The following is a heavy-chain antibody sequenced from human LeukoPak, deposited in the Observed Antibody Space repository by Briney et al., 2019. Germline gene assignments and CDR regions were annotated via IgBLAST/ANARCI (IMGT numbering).Heavy chain of an antibody. D-gene: IGHD6-6*01. CDR2: IRSKAYGGTT. CDR1: GFTFGDYA. CDR3: TSYSSSSGFYFDY. V-gene: IGHV3-49*04. J-gene: IGHJ4*02. Sequence: GGSLRLSCTASGFTFGDYAMSWVRQAPGKGLEWVGFIRSKAYGGTTEYAASVKGRFTISRDDSKSIAYLQMNSLKTEDTAVYYCTSYSSSSGFYFDYWGQGTLVTVSS.